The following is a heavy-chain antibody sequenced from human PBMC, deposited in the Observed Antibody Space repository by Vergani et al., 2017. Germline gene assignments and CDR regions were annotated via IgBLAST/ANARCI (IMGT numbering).Heavy chain of an antibody. CDR3: ASASVVTPG. D-gene: IGHD4-23*01. V-gene: IGHV3-23*01. CDR1: GFTFSACP. CDR2: ISGSGGST. Sequence: EVQLLQSGGGVIQPGGSVRLSCAASGFTFSACPMTWVRQAPGKGLEWVSAISGSGGSTYYADSVKGRFTISRDNSKNTLYLQMNSLRAEDTAVYYCASASVVTPGWGQGTLVTVSS. J-gene: IGHJ4*02.